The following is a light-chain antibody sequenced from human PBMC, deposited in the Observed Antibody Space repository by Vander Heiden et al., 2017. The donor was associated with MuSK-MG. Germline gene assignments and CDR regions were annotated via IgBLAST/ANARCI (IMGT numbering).Light chain of an antibody. Sequence: ALTQPRSMSGSPGQSVTISCTGTSRDVGGYNYVSWHQHHPGKAPQLMIYDVTKRPSGAPDRFSGSKSGNTASLTIFGLQDEDEADYYCSSYAGSYTLVFGGGTKLTVL. CDR2: DVT. V-gene: IGLV2-11*01. J-gene: IGLJ2*01. CDR1: SRDVGGYNY. CDR3: SSYAGSYTLV.